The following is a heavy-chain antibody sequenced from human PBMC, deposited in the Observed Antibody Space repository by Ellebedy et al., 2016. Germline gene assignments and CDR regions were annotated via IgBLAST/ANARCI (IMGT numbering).Heavy chain of an antibody. CDR1: GFTFSNAW. CDR3: TTVYRYNYDSV. V-gene: IGHV3-15*01. J-gene: IGHJ4*02. Sequence: GESLKISFAASGFTFSNAWMNWVRQAPGKGLEWVGRIKSKTDGGAEDYAAPVKGRFTISRDDSKNTLYLQMNSLKTEDTAVYFCTTVYRYNYDSVWGQGTLVTVSS. D-gene: IGHD5-18*01. CDR2: IKSKTDGGAE.